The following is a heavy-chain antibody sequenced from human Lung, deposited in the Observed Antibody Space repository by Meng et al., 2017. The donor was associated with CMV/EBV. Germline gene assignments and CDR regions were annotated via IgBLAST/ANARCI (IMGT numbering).Heavy chain of an antibody. CDR1: GFNFDDSS. Sequence: ADSGFNFDDSSMTWIRQAPGKGLEWISYISSSGGIRYYADSVKGRFSISRDNAEKSLFLEMSSLRDDDTAVYFCARDSGAVSNFLDTWGQGTLVTVSS. V-gene: IGHV3-11*04. J-gene: IGHJ5*02. CDR3: ARDSGAVSNFLDT. D-gene: IGHD3-10*01. CDR2: ISSSGGIR.